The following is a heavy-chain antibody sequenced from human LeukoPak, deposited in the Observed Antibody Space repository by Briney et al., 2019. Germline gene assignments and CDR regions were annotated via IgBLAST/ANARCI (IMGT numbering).Heavy chain of an antibody. J-gene: IGHJ6*02. CDR1: GFTFNTYS. CDR3: ARDRPPMDV. V-gene: IGHV3-48*02. Sequence: GGSLRLSYAASGFTFNTYSMNWVRQAPGKGLEWVSYISSGSSAIHYADSVKGRFTISRDNAKNSLYLQMNSLRDEDTAVYYCARDRPPMDVWGQGTTVTISS. CDR2: ISSGSSAI.